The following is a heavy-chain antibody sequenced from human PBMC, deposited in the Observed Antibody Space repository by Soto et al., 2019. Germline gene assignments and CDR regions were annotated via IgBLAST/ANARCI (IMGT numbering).Heavy chain of an antibody. CDR3: ARRYSYGPFDY. CDR1: SGSVSSGTFY. J-gene: IGHJ4*02. V-gene: IGHV4-61*01. D-gene: IGHD5-18*01. CDR2: VHYSGTT. Sequence: PSETLSLTCTVSSGSVSSGTFYWSWIRQPPGKGLEWIGYVHYSGTTNYSPSLKSGVTISLDTSKNQFSLKLNSVTAADTAVYYCARRYSYGPFDYWGQGTLVTVSS.